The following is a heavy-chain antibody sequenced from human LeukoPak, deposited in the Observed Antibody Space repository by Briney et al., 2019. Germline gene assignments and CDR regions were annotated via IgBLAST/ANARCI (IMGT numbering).Heavy chain of an antibody. CDR2: FDPEDGET. V-gene: IGHV1-24*01. CDR1: GGTFSSYA. Sequence: ASVKVSCKASGGTFSSYAISWVRQAPGQGLEWMGGFDPEDGETIYAQKFQGRVTMTEDTSTDTAYMELSSLRSEDTAVYYCATAYYDSSGYYYVDYFDYWGQGTLVTVTS. J-gene: IGHJ4*02. D-gene: IGHD3-22*01. CDR3: ATAYYDSSGYYYVDYFDY.